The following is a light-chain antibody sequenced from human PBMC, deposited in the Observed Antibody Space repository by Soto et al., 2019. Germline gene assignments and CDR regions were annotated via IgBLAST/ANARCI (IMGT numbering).Light chain of an antibody. CDR3: ESWDDSLNGDVI. J-gene: IGLJ2*01. Sequence: QSVLTQPPSASGTPGQRVTISCSGGGSNIGSNTVNWYQQLPGTAPKLLIYDNSQRPSGVPDRFSGSKSGTSASLAISGLQSEDEAEYYCESWDDSLNGDVIFGGGTKLTVL. CDR1: GSNIGSNT. V-gene: IGLV1-44*01. CDR2: DNS.